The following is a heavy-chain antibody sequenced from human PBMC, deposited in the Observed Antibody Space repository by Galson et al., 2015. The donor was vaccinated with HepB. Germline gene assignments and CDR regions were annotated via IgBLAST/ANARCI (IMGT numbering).Heavy chain of an antibody. V-gene: IGHV3-33*01. CDR1: GFTFSSYG. CDR3: ARDGVSSSWELHFDY. CDR2: IWYDGSNK. J-gene: IGHJ4*02. D-gene: IGHD6-13*01. Sequence: SLRLSCAASGFTFSSYGMHWVRQAPGKGLEWVAVIWYDGSNKYCADSVKGRFTISRDNSKNTLYLQMNSLRAEDTAVYYCARDGVSSSWELHFDYWGQGTLVTVSS.